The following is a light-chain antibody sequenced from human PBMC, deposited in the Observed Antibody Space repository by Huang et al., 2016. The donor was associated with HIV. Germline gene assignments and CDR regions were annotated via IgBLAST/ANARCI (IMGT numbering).Light chain of an antibody. J-gene: IGKJ4*01. CDR3: QQYGSTPLT. Sequence: EIVLTQTPATLSLSPGERVTLSCGASQSVTGTHLGWYQKKPGLAPRLLIYDASNRATGITDRFSGSGSGTDFTLTISRLESEDFAVYYCQQYGSTPLTFGGGTKVEI. V-gene: IGKV3D-20*01. CDR2: DAS. CDR1: QSVTGTH.